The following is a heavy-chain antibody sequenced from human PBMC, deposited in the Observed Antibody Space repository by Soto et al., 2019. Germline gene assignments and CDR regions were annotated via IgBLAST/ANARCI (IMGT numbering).Heavy chain of an antibody. CDR3: ARDSVSTIGDFDN. D-gene: IGHD5-12*01. Sequence: ASVKVSCKASGYTFTSYGISWVRQAPGQGLEWLGWINPNSGAANHAQKFQGRVTMTRDRSITTAYMDLNRLTSDDTAVYYCARDSVSTIGDFDNWGQGTLVTVSS. CDR2: INPNSGAA. J-gene: IGHJ4*02. CDR1: GYTFTSYG. V-gene: IGHV1-2*02.